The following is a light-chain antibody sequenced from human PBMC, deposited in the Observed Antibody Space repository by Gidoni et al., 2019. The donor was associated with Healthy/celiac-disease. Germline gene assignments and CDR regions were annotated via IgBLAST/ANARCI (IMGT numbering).Light chain of an antibody. CDR2: LGS. CDR3: MQALQTPYT. CDR1: QSLLHSNGYNY. J-gene: IGKJ2*01. V-gene: IGKV2-28*01. Sequence: MTQSPLSLPVTPGEPASISCRSSQSLLHSNGYNYLDWYLQKPGQSPQLLIYLGSNRASGVPDRFSGSGSGTDFTLKISRVEAEDVGVYYCMQALQTPYTFGQGTKLEIK.